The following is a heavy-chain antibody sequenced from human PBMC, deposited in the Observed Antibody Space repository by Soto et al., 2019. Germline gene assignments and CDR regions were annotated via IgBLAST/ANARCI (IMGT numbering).Heavy chain of an antibody. CDR1: GYTFTGYY. Sequence: ASVKVSCKASGYTFTGYYMHWVRQAPGQGLEWMGWINPNSGGTNYAQKFQGRVTMTRDTSISTAYMGLSRLRSDDTAVYYCARDTVAGNYFDYWGQGTLVTVSS. V-gene: IGHV1-2*02. D-gene: IGHD6-19*01. CDR2: INPNSGGT. CDR3: ARDTVAGNYFDY. J-gene: IGHJ4*02.